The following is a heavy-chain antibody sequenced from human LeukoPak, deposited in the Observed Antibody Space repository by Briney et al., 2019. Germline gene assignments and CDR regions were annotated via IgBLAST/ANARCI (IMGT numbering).Heavy chain of an antibody. Sequence: GGSLRLSCAASGFTFSSFAMSWVRQAPGKGLEWVSAISGSGDSTYYADSVKGRFTISRDNSKNTLYMQMNSLRVEDTAVYYCARNWRPDTWGQGTLVTVSS. CDR2: ISGSGDST. D-gene: IGHD3-3*01. CDR3: ARNWRPDT. J-gene: IGHJ5*02. CDR1: GFTFSSFA. V-gene: IGHV3-23*01.